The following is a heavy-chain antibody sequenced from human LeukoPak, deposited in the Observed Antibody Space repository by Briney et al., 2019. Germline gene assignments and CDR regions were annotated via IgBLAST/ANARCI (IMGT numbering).Heavy chain of an antibody. CDR2: IIPIFGTA. CDR1: GGTFSSYA. V-gene: IGHV1-69*01. Sequence: GASVKVSCKASGGTFSSYAISWVRQAPGQGLEWMGGIIPIFGTANYAQKFQGRVRITADESTSTAYMELSSLRSEDTAVYYCARVGSSTSYYYGMDVWGQGTTVTVSS. J-gene: IGHJ6*02. CDR3: ARVGSSTSYYYGMDV. D-gene: IGHD2-2*01.